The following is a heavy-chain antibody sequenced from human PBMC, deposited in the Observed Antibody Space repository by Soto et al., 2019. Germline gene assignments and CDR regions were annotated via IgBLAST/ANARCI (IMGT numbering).Heavy chain of an antibody. D-gene: IGHD1-26*01. Sequence: PTLSLTCGISGDSVSSNSAAWNWLRQSPSRGLEWLGRTYYRSKWYNDYAVSVESRITINPDTSKNHFSLQLNFVTPEDTAVYFCARGEQYSGRIFDYWGQGTLVTVSS. CDR2: TYYRSKWYN. J-gene: IGHJ4*02. CDR1: GDSVSSNSAA. V-gene: IGHV6-1*01. CDR3: ARGEQYSGRIFDY.